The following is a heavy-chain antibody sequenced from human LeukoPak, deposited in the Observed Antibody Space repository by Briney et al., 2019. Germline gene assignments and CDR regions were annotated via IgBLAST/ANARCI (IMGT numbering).Heavy chain of an antibody. CDR3: ARGSGYDSGGSWFDP. Sequence: ASVKVSCKASGYTFTSYGISWVRQAPGQGLEWMGWISAYNGNTNYAQKLQGRVTMPTDTSTSTAYMELRSLRSDDTAVYYCARGSGYDSGGSWFDPWGQGTLVTVSP. J-gene: IGHJ5*02. CDR1: GYTFTSYG. D-gene: IGHD5-12*01. CDR2: ISAYNGNT. V-gene: IGHV1-18*01.